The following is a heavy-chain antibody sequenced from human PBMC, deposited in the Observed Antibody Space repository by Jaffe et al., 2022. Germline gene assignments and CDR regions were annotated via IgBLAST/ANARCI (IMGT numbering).Heavy chain of an antibody. V-gene: IGHV3-9*01. CDR3: AKDIGYCSGGSCYWSYYFDY. J-gene: IGHJ4*02. Sequence: EVQLVESGGGLVQPGRSLRLSCAASGFTFDDYAMHWVRQAPGKGLEWVSGISWNSGSIGYADSVKGRFTISRDNAKNSLYLQMNSLRAEDTALYYCAKDIGYCSGGSCYWSYYFDYWGQGTLVTVSS. CDR2: ISWNSGSI. CDR1: GFTFDDYA. D-gene: IGHD2-15*01.